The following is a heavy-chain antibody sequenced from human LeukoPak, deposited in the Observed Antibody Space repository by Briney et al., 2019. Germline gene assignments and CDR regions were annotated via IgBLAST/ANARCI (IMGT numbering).Heavy chain of an antibody. CDR3: VKVANSGYDFACDY. Sequence: PGGSLRLSCAAAGFTFDNFALSWVRQAPGRGLEWVSTVGGSGGSSSGRTYYADSVKGRFAISRDNSKNMVYLQMNSLRAEDTAVYYCVKVANSGYDFACDYWGQGSLVTVSS. J-gene: IGHJ4*02. D-gene: IGHD5-12*01. CDR1: GFTFDNFA. V-gene: IGHV3-23*01. CDR2: VGGSGGSSSGRT.